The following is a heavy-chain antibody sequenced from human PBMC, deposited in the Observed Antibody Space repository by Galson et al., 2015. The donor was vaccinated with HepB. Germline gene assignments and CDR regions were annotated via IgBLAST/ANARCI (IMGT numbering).Heavy chain of an antibody. J-gene: IGHJ4*02. CDR1: GYTFTGYA. CDR2: INAGNGNT. V-gene: IGHV1-3*01. D-gene: IGHD1-26*01. CDR3: ARDPEWELHRTPPFDY. Sequence: SVKVSCKASGYTFTGYAMHWVRQAPGQRLEWMGWINAGNGNTKYSQKFQGRVTITRDTSASTAYMELSSLRSEDTAVYYCARDPEWELHRTPPFDYWGQGTLVTVSS.